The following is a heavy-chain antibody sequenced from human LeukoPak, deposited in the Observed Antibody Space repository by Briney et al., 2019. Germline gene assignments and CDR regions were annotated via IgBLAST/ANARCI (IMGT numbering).Heavy chain of an antibody. Sequence: GGSLRLSCAASGFTFSSYGMHWVRQAPGKGLEWVAVKSYDGSHKYYADSVKGRFTISRDNSKNTLYLEMNSLRGEDTAVYYCAKRPDYYSYAMDVWGQGTTVTVSS. CDR1: GFTFSSYG. V-gene: IGHV3-30*18. J-gene: IGHJ6*02. CDR2: KSYDGSHK. CDR3: AKRPDYYSYAMDV.